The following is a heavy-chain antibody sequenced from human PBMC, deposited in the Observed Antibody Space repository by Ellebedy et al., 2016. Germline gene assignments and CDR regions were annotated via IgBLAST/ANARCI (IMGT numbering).Heavy chain of an antibody. Sequence: SETLSLTCAVYGGSFSDYHWNWIRQPPGKGLEWIGEINHSGSTNSNPSLKSRVTLSVDTSKNQFSLKLSSVTAADTAVYYCARDLAGYYGSGSSFDYWGQGTLVTVSS. CDR1: GGSFSDYH. CDR3: ARDLAGYYGSGSSFDY. V-gene: IGHV4-34*01. CDR2: INHSGST. J-gene: IGHJ4*02. D-gene: IGHD3-10*01.